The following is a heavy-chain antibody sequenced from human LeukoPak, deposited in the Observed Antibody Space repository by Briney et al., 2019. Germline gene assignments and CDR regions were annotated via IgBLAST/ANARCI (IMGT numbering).Heavy chain of an antibody. V-gene: IGHV1-69*06. CDR3: ARSEYSSGYPDAFDI. Sequence: ASVKVSCKASGGTFSSYAISWVRQAPGQGLEWMGGIIPIFGTANYAQKFQGRVTITADKSTSTAYMELSSLRSEDTAVYYCARSEYSSGYPDAFDIWGQGTMVTVSS. CDR2: IIPIFGTA. CDR1: GGTFSSYA. D-gene: IGHD3-22*01. J-gene: IGHJ3*02.